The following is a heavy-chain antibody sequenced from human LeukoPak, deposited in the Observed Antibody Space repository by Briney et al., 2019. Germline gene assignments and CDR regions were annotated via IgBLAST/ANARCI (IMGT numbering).Heavy chain of an antibody. CDR2: IKQDGSQK. CDR1: GFPFSSYW. Sequence: GGSLRLSCAASGFPFSSYWMSWVRQAPGKGLEWVANIKQDGSQKYYVDSVGGRFTISRDNAENSLYLQMNSLTAEDTAVYYCARLYCSGASCYANLDYWGQGTLVAVSS. CDR3: ARLYCSGASCYANLDY. V-gene: IGHV3-7*04. J-gene: IGHJ4*02. D-gene: IGHD2-15*01.